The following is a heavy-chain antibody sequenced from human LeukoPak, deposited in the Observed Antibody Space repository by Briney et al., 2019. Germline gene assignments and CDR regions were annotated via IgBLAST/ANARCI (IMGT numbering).Heavy chain of an antibody. D-gene: IGHD2-15*01. Sequence: SVKVSCKASGGTFSSYAISWVRQAPGQGLEWMGGIIPIFGTANYAQKFQGRVTITADESTSTAYMELSSLRSEDTAVYYCARDGCSGGSCYRRVSYYYYYMDVWGKGTTVTVSS. CDR3: ARDGCSGGSCYRRVSYYYYYMDV. CDR1: GGTFSSYA. V-gene: IGHV1-69*13. J-gene: IGHJ6*03. CDR2: IIPIFGTA.